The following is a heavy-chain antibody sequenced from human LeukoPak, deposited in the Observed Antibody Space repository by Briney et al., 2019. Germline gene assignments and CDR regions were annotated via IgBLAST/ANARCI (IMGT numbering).Heavy chain of an antibody. CDR1: GYSFTNYW. D-gene: IGHD3-10*01. Sequence: GESLRISCKGSGYSFTNYWIGWVRQMPGKGLEWMGIMYPGDSDTRYSPSFQGQITISADKSIRTTYLQWSSLKASDTAIYYCAASTYGSGSYVASDSWGQGTLVSVSS. J-gene: IGHJ4*02. CDR3: AASTYGSGSYVASDS. V-gene: IGHV5-51*01. CDR2: MYPGDSDT.